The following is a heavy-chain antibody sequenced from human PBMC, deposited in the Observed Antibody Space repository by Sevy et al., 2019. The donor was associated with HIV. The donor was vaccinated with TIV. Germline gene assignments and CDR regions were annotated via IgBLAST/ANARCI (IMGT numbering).Heavy chain of an antibody. Sequence: SGPTLVNPTQTLTLTCTFSGFSLSTNGVGVGWIRQPPGKALEWLAIIYWDDDKPYSPSLKSRLTITKDTSENRVVLTVTNMDPLDTATYYCERRRVLGYCISDSCDDWAEDAFDIWGQGTKVTVSS. CDR2: IYWDDDK. CDR1: GFSLSTNGVG. J-gene: IGHJ3*02. D-gene: IGHD2-2*01. CDR3: ERRRVLGYCISDSCDDWAEDAFDI. V-gene: IGHV2-5*02.